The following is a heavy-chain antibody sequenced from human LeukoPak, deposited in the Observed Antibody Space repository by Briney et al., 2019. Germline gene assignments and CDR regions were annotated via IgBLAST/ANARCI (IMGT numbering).Heavy chain of an antibody. CDR3: AKDRESYYFDY. D-gene: IGHD1-26*01. CDR2: ISYDGSNK. Sequence: PGGSLRLSCAASGFTFSSYGMHWVRQAPGKGLEWVAVISYDGSNKYYADSVKGRFTTSRDNSKNTLYLQMNSLRAEDTAVYYCAKDRESYYFDYWGQGSLVTVSS. V-gene: IGHV3-30*18. J-gene: IGHJ4*02. CDR1: GFTFSSYG.